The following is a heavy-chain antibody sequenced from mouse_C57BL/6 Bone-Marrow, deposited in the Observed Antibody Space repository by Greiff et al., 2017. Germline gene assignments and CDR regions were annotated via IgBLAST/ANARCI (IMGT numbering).Heavy chain of an antibody. CDR2: IDPSDSYT. CDR3: ARGYVLYYFDY. D-gene: IGHD2-14*01. J-gene: IGHJ2*01. V-gene: IGHV1-59*01. Sequence: VQLQQPGAELVRPGTSVKLSCKASGYTFTSYWMHWVKQRPGQGLEWIGVIDPSDSYTNYNQKFKGKATFTVDTSSSPAYMQLSSLTSEDSAVFYCARGYVLYYFDYWGQGTTLTVSS. CDR1: GYTFTSYW.